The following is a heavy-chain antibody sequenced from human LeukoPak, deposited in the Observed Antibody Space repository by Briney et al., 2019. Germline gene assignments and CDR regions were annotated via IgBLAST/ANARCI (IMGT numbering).Heavy chain of an antibody. J-gene: IGHJ4*02. CDR2: IWYDGSNN. CDR3: AREGWCTTASCFSLDY. Sequence: GGSLRLSCAASGFTFSSYGMHWVRQAPGKGLEWVAIIWYDGSNNYYADSVKGRFTISRDNSKNTLYLQMNSLRAEDTAVYYCAREGWCTTASCFSLDYWGQGTLVTVSS. CDR1: GFTFSSYG. D-gene: IGHD2-2*01. V-gene: IGHV3-33*01.